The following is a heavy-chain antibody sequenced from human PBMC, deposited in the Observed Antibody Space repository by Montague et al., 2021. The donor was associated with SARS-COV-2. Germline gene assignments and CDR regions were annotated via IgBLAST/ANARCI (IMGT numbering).Heavy chain of an antibody. D-gene: IGHD3-22*01. Sequence: PELVKPTQTLTLTCTFSGFSLSPSGVGVGWIRQPPGKALEWLALIYWDDDKRYSPSLKSRLTITKDTSKNQVVLTMANMDPVDTATYYCAHYYYDSSGVDYWGRGTLVTVSS. CDR1: GFSLSPSGVG. CDR3: AHYYYDSSGVDY. J-gene: IGHJ4*02. V-gene: IGHV2-5*02. CDR2: IYWDDDK.